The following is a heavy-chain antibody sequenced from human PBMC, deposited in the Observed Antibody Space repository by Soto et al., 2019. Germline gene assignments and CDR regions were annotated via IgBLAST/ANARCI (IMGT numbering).Heavy chain of an antibody. D-gene: IGHD3-3*02. CDR2: IMPVFPTP. CDR1: GGTFRTSA. V-gene: IGHV1-69*12. J-gene: IGHJ6*01. CDR3: ARDKARQQLGGNYYYIMDV. Sequence: QVQLVQSGAEVKKPGSSVKVSCKTSGGTFRTSAISWVRQAPGQGLEWMGGIMPVFPTPDYAQKFQGRATITAAESTGTAYMELSSLRSEDTAVYYCARDKARQQLGGNYYYIMDVWGQGTTVTVSS.